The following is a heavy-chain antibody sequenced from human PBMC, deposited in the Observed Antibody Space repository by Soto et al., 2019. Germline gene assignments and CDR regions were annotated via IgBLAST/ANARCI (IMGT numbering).Heavy chain of an antibody. CDR3: ARVKGHLGYYYYMDV. V-gene: IGHV4-34*01. D-gene: IGHD7-27*01. Sequence: SETLSLTCAVYGGSFSGYYWSWIRQPPGKGLEWIGEINHSGSTNYNPSLKSRVTISVDTSKNQFSLKLSSVTAADTAVYYCARVKGHLGYYYYMDVWGKGTTVTVSS. J-gene: IGHJ6*03. CDR1: GGSFSGYY. CDR2: INHSGST.